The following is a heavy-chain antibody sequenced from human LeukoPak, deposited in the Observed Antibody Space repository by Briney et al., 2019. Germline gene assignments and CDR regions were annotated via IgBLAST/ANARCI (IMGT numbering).Heavy chain of an antibody. CDR2: IYSSGST. Sequence: SETLSLTCTVSGVSISTYYWSWIRQPAGKGLEWIGRIYSSGSTNYNPSLKGRVTMSVDTSKNQFSLKLNSVTAADTAVYYCARAAGRYSSGWYYFDYWGQGTLVTVSS. V-gene: IGHV4-4*07. CDR3: ARAAGRYSSGWYYFDY. J-gene: IGHJ4*02. D-gene: IGHD6-19*01. CDR1: GVSISTYY.